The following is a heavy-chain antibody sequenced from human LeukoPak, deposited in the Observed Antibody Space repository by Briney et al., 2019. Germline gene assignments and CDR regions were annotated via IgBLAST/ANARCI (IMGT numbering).Heavy chain of an antibody. D-gene: IGHD4-17*01. CDR1: GFSFSRSA. Sequence: GGSLRLSCAACGFSFSRSAMSWVRQAPGAGLEWVSAFCGSVGSTYYANSVKGRFTISRDNTKNTLYLQRNSLRAEDTAVYYCARESLTAPSKDNGDYAQQAFDIWGQGTMVTVSS. CDR2: FCGSVGST. CDR3: ARESLTAPSKDNGDYAQQAFDI. J-gene: IGHJ3*02. V-gene: IGHV3-23*01.